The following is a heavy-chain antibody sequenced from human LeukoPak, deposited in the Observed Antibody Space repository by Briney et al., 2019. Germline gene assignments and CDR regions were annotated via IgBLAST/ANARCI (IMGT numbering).Heavy chain of an antibody. CDR3: ARGTGTTGDFDS. V-gene: IGHV4-39*01. J-gene: IGHJ4*02. CDR1: GGSISSSYYY. D-gene: IGHD1-7*01. Sequence: PSETLSHTCTVSGGSISSSYYYWGWIRQPPGKGLEWIGTMFYSGSTYYNTSLKSRVTISVDTSKNQFSLKLSSVTAADTAVYHCARGTGTTGDFDSWGQGTLVTVSS. CDR2: MFYSGST.